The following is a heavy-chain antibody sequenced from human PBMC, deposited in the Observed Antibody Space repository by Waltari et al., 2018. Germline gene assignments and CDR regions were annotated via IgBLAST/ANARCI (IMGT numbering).Heavy chain of an antibody. D-gene: IGHD5-18*01. J-gene: IGHJ4*02. CDR2: INIDGGYI. V-gene: IGHV3-74*01. CDR3: ARKGGRGYPYGPFYYDH. CDR1: GFPLRAYC. Sequence: EVPLVESGGCLVQPGGSLRLSCAAHGFPLRAYCRHWFRQPPGKGLEWVSRINIDGGYISYTDSVKGRFTISRDNAKNTLFLQLNSLRAEDTAVYYCARKGGRGYPYGPFYYDHWGQGTLVTVSP.